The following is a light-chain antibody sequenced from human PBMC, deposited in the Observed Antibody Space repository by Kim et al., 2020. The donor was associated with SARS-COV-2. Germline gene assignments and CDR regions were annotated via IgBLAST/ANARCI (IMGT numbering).Light chain of an antibody. J-gene: IGKJ1*01. CDR3: QQYDDWPPWT. Sequence: PGESATLSCRASQSVGSNVAWYQQKPGQAPRLLIYGTSTRATGIPARFSGSGSGTEFTLTISSLQSEDLAVYHCQQYDDWPPWTFGQGTKVDIK. CDR1: QSVGSN. V-gene: IGKV3-15*01. CDR2: GTS.